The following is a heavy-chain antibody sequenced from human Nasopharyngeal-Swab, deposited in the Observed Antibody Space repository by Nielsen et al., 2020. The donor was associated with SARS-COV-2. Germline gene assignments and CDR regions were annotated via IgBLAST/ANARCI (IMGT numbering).Heavy chain of an antibody. CDR1: GFTFSSYA. Sequence: SLKISCAASGFTFSSYAMHWVRQAPGKGLEWVSGISWNSGSIGYADSVKGRFTISRDNAKNSLYLQMNSLRAEDTALYYCAKDTQDTAIKYYFDYWGQGTLVTVSS. V-gene: IGHV3-9*01. D-gene: IGHD5-18*01. CDR3: AKDTQDTAIKYYFDY. J-gene: IGHJ4*02. CDR2: ISWNSGSI.